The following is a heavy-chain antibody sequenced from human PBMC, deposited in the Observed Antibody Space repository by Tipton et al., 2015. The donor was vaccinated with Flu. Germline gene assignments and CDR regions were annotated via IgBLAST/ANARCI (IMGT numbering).Heavy chain of an antibody. V-gene: IGHV4-4*07. CDR3: AGDAQEHCSSSSSCSEFDC. CDR2: IYTSGST. CDR1: GGSISSYY. Sequence: LRLSCTVSGGSISSYYWSWIRQPAGKGLEWIGRIYTSGSTSYNPSLKSRVTMSVDTSKNQFSLKLSSVTAADTAVYYCAGDAQEHCSSSSSCSEFDCWGQGTLVTVFS. D-gene: IGHD2-2*01. J-gene: IGHJ4*02.